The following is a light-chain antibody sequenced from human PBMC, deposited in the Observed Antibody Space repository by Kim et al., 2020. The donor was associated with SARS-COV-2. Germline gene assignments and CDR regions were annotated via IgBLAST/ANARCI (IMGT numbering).Light chain of an antibody. CDR2: GAS. CDR3: QHYNGRPPYT. J-gene: IGKJ2*01. CDR1: QSVITN. V-gene: IGKV3-15*01. Sequence: VSPGERATLSCWASQSVITNLAWYQQKPGQAPRLLIYGASTRATGVPGRFSGRGSGTEFTLTINSLQSEDFAVYYCQHYNGRPPYTFGQGTKLGI.